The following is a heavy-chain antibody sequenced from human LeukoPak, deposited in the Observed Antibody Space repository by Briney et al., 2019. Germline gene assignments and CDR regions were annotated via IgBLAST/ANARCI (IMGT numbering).Heavy chain of an antibody. CDR2: IYYSGST. D-gene: IGHD6-13*01. CDR3: ARDPGYSSSWKAYYYYYMDV. V-gene: IGHV4-39*02. J-gene: IGHJ6*03. CDR1: GGSISSSSYY. Sequence: SETLSLTCTVSGGSISSSSYYWGWIRQPPGKGLEWIGSIYYSGSTHYNPSLKSRVTISVDTSKNQFSLKLSSVTAADTAVYYCARDPGYSSSWKAYYYYYMDVWGKGTTVTISS.